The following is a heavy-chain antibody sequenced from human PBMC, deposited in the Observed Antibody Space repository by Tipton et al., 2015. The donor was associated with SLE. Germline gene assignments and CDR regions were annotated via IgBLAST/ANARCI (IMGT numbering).Heavy chain of an antibody. CDR3: AGDRLDLDETENTFEL. D-gene: IGHD6-19*01. CDR1: GDSISSHY. Sequence: TLSLTCTVSGDSISSHYWSWIRQPPGKGLQWIGCIYYRGSTNYNPSLKSRVTISVATSKNQLSLELTSLTAADTAVYFCAGDRLDLDETENTFELWGQGTMVTVSS. V-gene: IGHV4-59*11. J-gene: IGHJ3*01. CDR2: IYYRGST.